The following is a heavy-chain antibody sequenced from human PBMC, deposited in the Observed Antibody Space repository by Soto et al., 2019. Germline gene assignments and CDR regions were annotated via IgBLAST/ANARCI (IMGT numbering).Heavy chain of an antibody. D-gene: IGHD2-15*01. CDR2: IIPIFGTA. CDR1: GFTFNIYA. V-gene: IGHV1-69*01. J-gene: IGHJ6*02. CDR3: ARHGGETDYYYGMDV. Sequence: QVQLVESGGGVVQPGRSLRLSCAASGFTFNIYAMHWVRQAPGKGLEWMGGIIPIFGTANYAQKFQGRVTITADESTSTAYMELSSLRSEDTAVYYCARHGGETDYYYGMDVWGQGTTVTVSS.